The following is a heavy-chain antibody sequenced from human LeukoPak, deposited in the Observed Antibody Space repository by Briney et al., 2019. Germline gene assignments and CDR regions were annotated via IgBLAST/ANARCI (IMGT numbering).Heavy chain of an antibody. CDR2: ISSSSSYI. Sequence: GGSLRLSCAASGFTFSSYSMNWVRQAPGKGLEWVSSISSSSSYIYYADSVKGRFTISRDNAKNSLYLQMNSLRAEDTAVYYCARGGYSSSNWFDSWGQGTLVTVSS. D-gene: IGHD6-13*01. J-gene: IGHJ5*01. V-gene: IGHV3-21*01. CDR1: GFTFSSYS. CDR3: ARGGYSSSNWFDS.